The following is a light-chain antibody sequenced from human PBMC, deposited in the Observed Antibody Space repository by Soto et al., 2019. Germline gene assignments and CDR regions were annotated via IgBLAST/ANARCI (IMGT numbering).Light chain of an antibody. CDR2: RAS. V-gene: IGKV3-20*01. Sequence: EIVMTQSPATLSVSPGGRATLSYRASRSVSSNYLAWYQQRPGQAPRLPINRASNRATGIPDRFTGSGSGTDFTLTINRLEPADFAVYYCQHYGSSPRTFGQGTKVDIK. CDR1: RSVSSNY. J-gene: IGKJ1*01. CDR3: QHYGSSPRT.